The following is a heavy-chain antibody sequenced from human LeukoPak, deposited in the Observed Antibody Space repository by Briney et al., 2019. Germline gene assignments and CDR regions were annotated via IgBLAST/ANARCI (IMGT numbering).Heavy chain of an antibody. V-gene: IGHV3-74*01. CDR2: INSDGSST. CDR3: ARDLGLGASNY. CDR1: GFTFSSYW. Sequence: GGSLRLSCAASGFTFSSYWMHWVRQAPGKGLVWVSRINSDGSSTSYADSVKGRFSISRDNAKNSLYLQMSSLRAEDTAVYYCARDLGLGASNYWGQGTLVTVSS. D-gene: IGHD1-26*01. J-gene: IGHJ4*02.